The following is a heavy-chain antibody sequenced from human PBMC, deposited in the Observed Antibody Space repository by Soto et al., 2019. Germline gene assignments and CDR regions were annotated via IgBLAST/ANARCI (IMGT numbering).Heavy chain of an antibody. Sequence: SVKFSCKASGYTFTSYDINLVRQATGQGLEWMGWTNPNSGNTGYAQKFQGRVTMTRNTSISTAYMELSSLRSEDTAVYYCASNVDYGDYSDAFDIWGQGTMVTVSS. CDR3: ASNVDYGDYSDAFDI. CDR1: GYTFTSYD. D-gene: IGHD4-17*01. CDR2: TNPNSGNT. J-gene: IGHJ3*02. V-gene: IGHV1-8*01.